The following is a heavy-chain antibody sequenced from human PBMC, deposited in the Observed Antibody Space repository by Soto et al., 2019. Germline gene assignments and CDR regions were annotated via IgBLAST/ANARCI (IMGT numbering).Heavy chain of an antibody. V-gene: IGHV3-74*01. CDR1: GLPFSNYV. Sequence: GGSLSLSCAASGLPFSNYVMSWVRQAPGKGLVWVSRINSDGSSTTNADSVKGRFTTSRDNAKNTLYLQMNSLRPEDTAVYYCASSSYDSRYFFDYWGQGTLVTVSS. CDR3: ASSSYDSRYFFDY. CDR2: INSDGSST. D-gene: IGHD3-22*01. J-gene: IGHJ4*02.